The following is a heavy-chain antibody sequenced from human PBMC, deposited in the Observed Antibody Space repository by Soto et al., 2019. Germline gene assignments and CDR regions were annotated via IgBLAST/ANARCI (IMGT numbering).Heavy chain of an antibody. J-gene: IGHJ3*02. D-gene: IGHD3-22*01. V-gene: IGHV1-46*01. CDR2: INPSGGST. CDR1: GYTFTSYY. CDR3: VCVYDSSGYYYYGDAFDI. Sequence: ASVKVSCKASGYTFTSYYMHWVRQAPGQGLEWMGIINPSGGSTSYAQKFQGRVTMTRDTSTSTVYMELSSLRSEDTAVYFCVCVYDSSGYYYYGDAFDIWGQGTMVTVSS.